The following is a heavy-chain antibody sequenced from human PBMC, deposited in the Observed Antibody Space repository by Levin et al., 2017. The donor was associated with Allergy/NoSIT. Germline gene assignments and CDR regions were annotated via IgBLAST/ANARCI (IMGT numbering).Heavy chain of an antibody. CDR1: GFTFTDYR. V-gene: IGHV3-11*01. J-gene: IGHJ4*02. D-gene: IGHD2-15*01. CDR2: ISAGAM. Sequence: LSLTCAASGFTFTDYRMSWIRQAPGKGLEWLSDISAGAMYYADSVKGRFTISRDNGNNSLYLQMNSLRAEDTAVYYCARAPGYCSGGGCFDYWGPGTLVTVSS. CDR3: ARAPGYCSGGGCFDY.